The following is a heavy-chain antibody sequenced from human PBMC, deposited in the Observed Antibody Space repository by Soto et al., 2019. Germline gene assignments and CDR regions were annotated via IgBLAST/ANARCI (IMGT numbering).Heavy chain of an antibody. Sequence: SETLALTCTVSRGSVSSGSYNWSWVRKPPGKGLEWIGNIFFTGSTHYNPSLENRVTLSVDTSRNQFSLTVTSVTAADTAVYYCARDGHGMDVWGQGTTVT. CDR2: IFFTGST. V-gene: IGHV4-61*01. CDR3: ARDGHGMDV. CDR1: RGSVSSGSYN. J-gene: IGHJ6*02.